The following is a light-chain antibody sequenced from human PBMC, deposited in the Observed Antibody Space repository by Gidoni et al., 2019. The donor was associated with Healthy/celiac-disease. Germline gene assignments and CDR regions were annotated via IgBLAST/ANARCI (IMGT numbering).Light chain of an antibody. CDR1: QSISTW. Sequence: SASVGDRVTITCRASQSISTWLAWYQPKPGKAPKLLIYKASSLESGVPSRFSGSGSGTEFTLTISSLQPDDFATYYCQQYNSSLYTFGQGTKLEIK. CDR3: QQYNSSLYT. J-gene: IGKJ2*01. CDR2: KAS. V-gene: IGKV1-5*03.